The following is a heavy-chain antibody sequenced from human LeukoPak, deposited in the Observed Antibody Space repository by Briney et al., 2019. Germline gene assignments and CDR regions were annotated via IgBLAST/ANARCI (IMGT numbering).Heavy chain of an antibody. V-gene: IGHV3-23*01. CDR3: SKDPIVTTAYGAFDI. CDR1: GFTFSSYA. CDR2: ISGSGRST. Sequence: GGSLRLSYAASGFTFSSYAMSWVRQAPGKGLEWVSTISGSGRSTYYPDSVKGRFTISRDNSKNTLSLQMNSLRAEDTAVYYCSKDPIVTTAYGAFDIWGQGTMVTVSS. J-gene: IGHJ3*02. D-gene: IGHD5-12*01.